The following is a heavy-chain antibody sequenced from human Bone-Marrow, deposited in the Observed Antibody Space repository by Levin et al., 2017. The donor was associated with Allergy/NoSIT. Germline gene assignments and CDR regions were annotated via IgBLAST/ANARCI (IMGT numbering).Heavy chain of an antibody. Sequence: PGGSLRLSCAASGFTFSSYSMNWVRQAPGKGLEWVSSISSSSSYIYYADSVKGRFTISRDNAKNSLYLQMNSLRAEDTAVYYCARDGGSYYLGPQAFDYWGQGTLVTVSS. D-gene: IGHD1-26*01. V-gene: IGHV3-21*01. J-gene: IGHJ4*02. CDR1: GFTFSSYS. CDR3: ARDGGSYYLGPQAFDY. CDR2: ISSSSSYI.